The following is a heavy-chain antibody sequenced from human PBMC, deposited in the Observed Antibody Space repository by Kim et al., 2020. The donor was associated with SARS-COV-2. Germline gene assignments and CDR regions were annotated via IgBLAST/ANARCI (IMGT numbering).Heavy chain of an antibody. V-gene: IGHV4-39*07. CDR1: GGSISSSSYY. J-gene: IGHJ5*02. Sequence: ETLSLTCTVSGGSISSSSYYWGWIRQPPGKGLEWIGSIYYSGSTYYNPSLKSRVTISVDTSKNQFSLKLSSVTAADTAVYYCARDYSGYDGFHWFDPWGQGTLVTVSS. CDR2: IYYSGST. CDR3: ARDYSGYDGFHWFDP. D-gene: IGHD5-12*01.